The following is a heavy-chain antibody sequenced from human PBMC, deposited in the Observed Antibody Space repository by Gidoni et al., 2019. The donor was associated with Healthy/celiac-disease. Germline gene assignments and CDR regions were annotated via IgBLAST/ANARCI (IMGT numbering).Heavy chain of an antibody. V-gene: IGHV3-33*01. CDR2: IWYDGSNK. Sequence: QVQLVESGGGVVQPGRSLRLSCAASGFTFSSYGMHWVRQAPGKGLEWVAVIWYDGSNKYYADSVKGRFTISRDNSKNTLYLQMNSLRAEDTAVYYCAREGLILELFDYWGQGTLVTVSS. CDR3: AREGLILELFDY. D-gene: IGHD3-3*01. J-gene: IGHJ4*02. CDR1: GFTFSSYG.